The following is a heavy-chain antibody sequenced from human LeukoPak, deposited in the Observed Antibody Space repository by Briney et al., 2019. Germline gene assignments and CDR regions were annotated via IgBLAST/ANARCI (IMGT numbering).Heavy chain of an antibody. CDR3: ARERGSEIVVVTTQPFDY. V-gene: IGHV1-46*01. J-gene: IGHJ4*02. Sequence: ASVKVSCKASGYTFTSYYMHWVRQAPGQGLEWMGIINPSGGSTSYAQKFQGRVTMTRDTSTSTVYMELSSLRSEDTAVYYCARERGSEIVVVTTQPFDYWGQGTLVTVSS. CDR1: GYTFTSYY. D-gene: IGHD3-22*01. CDR2: INPSGGST.